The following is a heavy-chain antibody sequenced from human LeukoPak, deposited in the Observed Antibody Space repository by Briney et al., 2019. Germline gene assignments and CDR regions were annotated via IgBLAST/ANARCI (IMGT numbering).Heavy chain of an antibody. CDR1: GFTFSSYA. D-gene: IGHD3-22*01. V-gene: IGHV3-23*01. CDR3: ARHYDSSGYYAY. J-gene: IGHJ4*02. CDR2: ISGSGGST. Sequence: PGGSLRLSCAASGFTFSSYAMSWVRQAPGKGLEWVSAISGSGGSTYYADSVKGRLTISRDNSKNTLYLQMNSLRAEDTAVYYCARHYDSSGYYAYWGQGTLVTVSS.